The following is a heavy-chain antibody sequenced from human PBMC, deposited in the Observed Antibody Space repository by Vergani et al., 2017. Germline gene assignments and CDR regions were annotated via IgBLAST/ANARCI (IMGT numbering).Heavy chain of an antibody. J-gene: IGHJ4*02. V-gene: IGHV3-33*01. CDR2: IWYDGSNK. CDR1: GFTFSSYG. Sequence: QVQLVESGGGVVQPGRSLRLSCAASGFTFSSYGMHWVRQAPGKGLEWVAVIWYDGSNKYYADSVKGRFTISRDNSKNTLYLQMNSLRAEDTAVYYWARGDYYDSSGYSARAGDYWGQGTLVTVSS. D-gene: IGHD3-22*01. CDR3: ARGDYYDSSGYSARAGDY.